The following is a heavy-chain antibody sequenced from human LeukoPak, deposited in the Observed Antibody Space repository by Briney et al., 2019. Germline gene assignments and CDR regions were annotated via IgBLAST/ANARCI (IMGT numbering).Heavy chain of an antibody. J-gene: IGHJ6*03. V-gene: IGHV4-59*01. D-gene: IGHD5-18*01. CDR2: IHYSGST. CDR3: ARTEESGYSYDYFGYYYYMDV. Sequence: PSETLSLTCTVSGGSISSYYWSWLRQPPGKGLEWIGYIHYSGSTNYNPSLRSRVTISVDMSKKQFSLKLRSVTAADTAVYYCARTEESGYSYDYFGYYYYMDVWGKGTTVTVSS. CDR1: GGSISSYY.